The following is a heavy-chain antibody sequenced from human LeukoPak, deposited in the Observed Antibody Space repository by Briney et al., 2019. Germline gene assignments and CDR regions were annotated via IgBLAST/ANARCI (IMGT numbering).Heavy chain of an antibody. CDR1: GYTFTGYY. Sequence: ASVKVSCKASGYTFTGYYMHWVRQAPGQGLEWMGRINPNSGGTNYAQKFQGRVTMTRDTSISTAYMERSRLRSDDTAVYYCARDPTRGYDFWSGYYEGGDYWGQGTLVTVSS. CDR2: INPNSGGT. D-gene: IGHD3-3*01. J-gene: IGHJ4*02. V-gene: IGHV1-2*06. CDR3: ARDPTRGYDFWSGYYEGGDY.